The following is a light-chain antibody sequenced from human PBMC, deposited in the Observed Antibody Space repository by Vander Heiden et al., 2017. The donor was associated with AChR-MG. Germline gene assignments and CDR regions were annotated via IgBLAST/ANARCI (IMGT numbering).Light chain of an antibody. CDR3: QVWDRTSDQWV. CDR2: DDR. Sequence: SYELTQPPSVSVAPGPTASIPCGGNNIETKSVHWYQQQPGKRPALVVYDDRDRPSGIPERFSGSNSGNTATLTISWVEAGDEADYYCQVWDRTSDQWVFGGGTKLTVL. CDR1: NIETKS. J-gene: IGLJ3*02. V-gene: IGLV3-21*02.